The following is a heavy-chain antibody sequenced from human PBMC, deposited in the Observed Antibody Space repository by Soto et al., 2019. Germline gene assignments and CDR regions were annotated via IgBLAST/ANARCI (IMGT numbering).Heavy chain of an antibody. Sequence: EVQLVESGGGLVQPGGSLRLSWAASGFTFSPFWMHWVRQVPGKGPVWVSRINSDGNSISYADSVKGRFTISRDNAKNTLYLQMNSLRAEDTAVYYWARVSNHFDYWGQGTLVNVSS. CDR1: GFTFSPFW. V-gene: IGHV3-74*01. J-gene: IGHJ4*02. CDR2: INSDGNSI. CDR3: ARVSNHFDY. D-gene: IGHD4-4*01.